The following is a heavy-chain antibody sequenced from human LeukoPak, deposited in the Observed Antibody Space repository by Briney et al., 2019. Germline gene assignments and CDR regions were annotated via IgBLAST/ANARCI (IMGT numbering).Heavy chain of an antibody. D-gene: IGHD6-19*01. CDR3: AKGGHSSGWYHDY. J-gene: IGHJ4*02. V-gene: IGHV4-31*11. Sequence: SETLSLTCDVSGGSISSGLYSWSWIRQHPGKGLEWIGYIYYSGSTYYNPSLKSRVTISVDTSKNQFSLKLSSVTAADTAVYYCAKGGHSSGWYHDYWGQGTLVTVSS. CDR2: IYYSGST. CDR1: GGSISSGLYS.